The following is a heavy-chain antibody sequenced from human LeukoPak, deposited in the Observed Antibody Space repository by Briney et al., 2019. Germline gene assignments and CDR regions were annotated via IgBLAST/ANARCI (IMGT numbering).Heavy chain of an antibody. CDR3: ARSSSPYYDYAGLTFDI. Sequence: SETLSLTCTVSGGSISSYYWSWIRQPPGKGLEWIGYIYYSGSTNYNPSLKSRVTISVDTSKNQFSLKLSSVTAADTAVYYCARSSSPYYDYAGLTFDIWGQGTMVTVSS. J-gene: IGHJ3*02. CDR2: IYYSGST. V-gene: IGHV4-59*01. D-gene: IGHD3-16*01. CDR1: GGSISSYY.